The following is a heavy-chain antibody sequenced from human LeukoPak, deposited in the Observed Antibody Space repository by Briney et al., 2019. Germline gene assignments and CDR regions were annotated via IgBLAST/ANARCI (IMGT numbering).Heavy chain of an antibody. V-gene: IGHV3-48*04. CDR1: GFTLSTAS. Sequence: GGSLRLSCVVSGFTLSTASMNWVRQAPGKGLEWISHIDKGGNTIYYAASVKGRFTISRDSAKNSVYLQMNSLRAEDTAVYYCADNLSRWGLGTLVTVSS. J-gene: IGHJ4*02. CDR3: ADNLSR. CDR2: IDKGGNTI. D-gene: IGHD1-1*01.